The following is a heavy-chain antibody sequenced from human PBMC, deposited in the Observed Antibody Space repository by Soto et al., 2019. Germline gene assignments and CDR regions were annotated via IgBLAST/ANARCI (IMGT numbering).Heavy chain of an antibody. CDR2: IYYSGST. J-gene: IGHJ6*02. Sequence: SETLSLTCTVSGGSISSYYWSWIRQPPGKGLEWIGYIYYSGSTNYNPSLKSRVTISVDTSKNQFSLKLSSVTAADTAVYYCARDPLTTFYGMDVWGQGTKVTVS. V-gene: IGHV4-59*01. D-gene: IGHD4-17*01. CDR1: GGSISSYY. CDR3: ARDPLTTFYGMDV.